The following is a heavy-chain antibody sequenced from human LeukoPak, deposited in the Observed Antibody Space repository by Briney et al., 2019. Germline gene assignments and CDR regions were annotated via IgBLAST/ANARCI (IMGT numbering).Heavy chain of an antibody. Sequence: VASVKVSCKASGYTFTSYDINWVRQATGQGLEWVGWMSPNSGNTGYAQKFQGRVTMTRNTSISTAYMELSSLFSEDTAVYYCARGARLITTIRGVMYYFDYWGQGTLVTVPS. V-gene: IGHV1-8*01. CDR2: MSPNSGNT. D-gene: IGHD3-10*01. J-gene: IGHJ4*02. CDR1: GYTFTSYD. CDR3: ARGARLITTIRGVMYYFDY.